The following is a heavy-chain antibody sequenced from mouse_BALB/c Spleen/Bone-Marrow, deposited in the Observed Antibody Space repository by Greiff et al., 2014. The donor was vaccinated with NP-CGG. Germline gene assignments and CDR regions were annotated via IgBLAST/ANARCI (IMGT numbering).Heavy chain of an antibody. Sequence: VQLQQSGPELVRPGVSVKISCKGSGYTFTEYAMHWVKQSHAKSLEWIGVISTYSGNTNYNQMFKGKATLTVDKSSSTAFMELARLTSEYSANYFCAGGYPGYYAMDYWGQGTSVTVSS. J-gene: IGHJ4*01. CDR1: GYTFTEYA. D-gene: IGHD2-14*01. V-gene: IGHV1-67*01. CDR3: AGGYPGYYAMDY. CDR2: ISTYSGNT.